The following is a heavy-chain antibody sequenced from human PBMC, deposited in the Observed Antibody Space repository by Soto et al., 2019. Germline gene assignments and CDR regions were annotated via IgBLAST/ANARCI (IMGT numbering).Heavy chain of an antibody. CDR1: VFSFRTSLGG. J-gene: IGHJ5*02. CDR3: AKKIGLNNWFDQ. D-gene: IGHD3-16*01. CDR2: IYWDDDE. Sequence: SGPTLFNPTHTLTLTFTFSVFSFRTSLGGVVLIRQPPGKALEWLALIYWDDDERYSPSLKSRLTITRDTSKNQVVLKMTKMDTVDTATYYCAKKIGLNNWFDQWGQGILVTXSS. V-gene: IGHV2-5*02.